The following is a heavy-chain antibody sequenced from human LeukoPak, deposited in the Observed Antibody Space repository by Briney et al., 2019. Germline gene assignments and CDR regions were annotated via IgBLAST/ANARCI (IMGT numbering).Heavy chain of an antibody. CDR1: GGSFSGYY. CDR3: ASESSGRGFDY. D-gene: IGHD3-10*01. V-gene: IGHV4-34*01. Sequence: KPSETLSLTCAVYGGSFSGYYWSWIRQPPGKGLEWIGEINHSGSTNYNPSLKSRVTISVDTSKNQFSLKLSSVTAADTAVYYCASESSGRGFDYWGQGTLVTVSS. CDR2: INHSGST. J-gene: IGHJ4*02.